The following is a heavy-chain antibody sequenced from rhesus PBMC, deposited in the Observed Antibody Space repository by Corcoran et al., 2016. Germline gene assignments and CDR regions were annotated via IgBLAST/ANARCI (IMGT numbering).Heavy chain of an antibody. V-gene: IGHV1-198*02. D-gene: IGHD4-23*01. J-gene: IGHJ4*01. Sequence: QVQLVQSGAEVKKPGASVKVSCKASGFTFGSYAISWVRQAPGQGLEWMLVNIPFVGIANYAEKFQGRGTITADTSTSTAYMELISLGSEDTAVYYCAGGRNTVTTSTFDYWGQGVLVTVSS. CDR1: GFTFGSYA. CDR2: NIPFVGIA. CDR3: AGGRNTVTTSTFDY.